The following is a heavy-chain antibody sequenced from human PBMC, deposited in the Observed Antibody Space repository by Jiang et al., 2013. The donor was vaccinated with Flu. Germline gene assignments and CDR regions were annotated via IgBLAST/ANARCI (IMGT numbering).Heavy chain of an antibody. V-gene: IGHV5-10-1*01. J-gene: IGHJ6*04. CDR1: GYSFTSYW. CDR3: ARLGYYDFWSGPYGMDV. Sequence: GAEVKKPGESLRISCKGSGYSFTSYWISWVRQMPGKGLEWMGRIDPSDSYTNYSPSFQGHVTISADKSISTAYLQWSSLKASDTAMYYCARLGYYDFWSGPYGMDVWGKGTTVTVSS. D-gene: IGHD3-3*01. CDR2: IDPSDSYT.